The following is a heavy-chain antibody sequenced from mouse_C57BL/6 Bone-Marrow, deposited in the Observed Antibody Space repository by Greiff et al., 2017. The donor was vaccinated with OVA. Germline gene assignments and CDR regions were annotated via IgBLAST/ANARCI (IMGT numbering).Heavy chain of an antibody. D-gene: IGHD2-14*01. Sequence: EVMLVESGAGLVKPGGSLKLSCAASGFTFSSYAMSWVRQTPEKRLEWVAYISSGGDYIYYADTVKGRFTISRDNARNTLYLQMSSLKSEDTAMYYCTRDAKYEYYYAMDYWGQGTSVTVSS. CDR3: TRDAKYEYYYAMDY. J-gene: IGHJ4*01. V-gene: IGHV5-9-1*02. CDR1: GFTFSSYA. CDR2: ISSGGDYI.